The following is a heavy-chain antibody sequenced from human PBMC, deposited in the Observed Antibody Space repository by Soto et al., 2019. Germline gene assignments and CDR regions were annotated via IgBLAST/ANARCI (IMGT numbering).Heavy chain of an antibody. CDR2: MSNSGGRA. CDR3: AKAYFDILTGYFGDS. CDR1: GFTFSNFA. D-gene: IGHD3-9*01. Sequence: VQLLESGGGLVQPGGSLRLSCAASGFTFSNFAMSCVRQAPGKGLEWVSGMSNSGGRAYYADSVKGRFIISRENSKNTRYLQMNSLRPEDTAVYYCAKAYFDILTGYFGDSWGQGTLVSVSS. J-gene: IGHJ4*02. V-gene: IGHV3-23*01.